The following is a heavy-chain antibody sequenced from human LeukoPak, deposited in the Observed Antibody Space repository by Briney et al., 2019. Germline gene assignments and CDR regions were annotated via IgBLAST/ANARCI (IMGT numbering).Heavy chain of an antibody. CDR1: GGTFSSYA. D-gene: IGHD5-18*01. Sequence: SVKVSCKASGGTFSSYAISWVRQAPGQGLEWMGGIIPIFGTANYAQKFQGRVTITADESTSTAYMELSSLRSEDTAVYYYARPSKVTIEYNYYYYYGMDVWGQGTTVTVSS. V-gene: IGHV1-69*13. CDR3: ARPSKVTIEYNYYYYYGMDV. CDR2: IIPIFGTA. J-gene: IGHJ6*02.